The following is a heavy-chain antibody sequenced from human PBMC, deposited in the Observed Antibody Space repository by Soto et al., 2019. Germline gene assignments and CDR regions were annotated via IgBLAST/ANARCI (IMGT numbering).Heavy chain of an antibody. CDR2: IDPNDSFI. J-gene: IGHJ3*02. V-gene: IGHV5-10-1*01. Sequence: PGESLKISCQGSGYRFTGFWLNWVRQRPGKGLEWVGRIDPNDSFINYSPPFEGHVTISADKSISTAYLQWTRLQAADTAIYYCARPASGGSRDAFDIWGQGTMVT. CDR3: ARPASGGSRDAFDI. D-gene: IGHD2-15*01. CDR1: GYRFTGFW.